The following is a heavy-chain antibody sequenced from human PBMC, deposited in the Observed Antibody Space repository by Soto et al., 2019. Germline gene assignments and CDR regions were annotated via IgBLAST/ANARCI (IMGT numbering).Heavy chain of an antibody. D-gene: IGHD3-3*01. V-gene: IGHV3-23*01. Sequence: XGSLRLSCAASGFTFSTYAMTWVRQAPGKGLEWVSAISASGGSTYYADSVKGRFTVSRDNSKNTLYLQVNSLRAEDTAVYYCARDKRDLRFLEWSYYYAYWGQGTLVTVSS. CDR2: ISASGGST. J-gene: IGHJ4*02. CDR3: ARDKRDLRFLEWSYYYAY. CDR1: GFTFSTYA.